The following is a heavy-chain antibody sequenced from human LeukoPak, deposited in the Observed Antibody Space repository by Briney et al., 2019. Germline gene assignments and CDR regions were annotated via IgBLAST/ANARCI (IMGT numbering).Heavy chain of an antibody. Sequence: ASVKVSCKVSGYNLTELSMHWVRQAPGKGLEWMGGFDPEDGETIYAQKFQGRVTMTEDTSTDTAYMELSSLRSEDTAVYYCATGPRHLLWFGELLLRSWGQGTLVTVSS. D-gene: IGHD3-10*01. CDR3: ATGPRHLLWFGELLLRS. CDR2: FDPEDGET. CDR1: GYNLTELS. V-gene: IGHV1-24*01. J-gene: IGHJ4*02.